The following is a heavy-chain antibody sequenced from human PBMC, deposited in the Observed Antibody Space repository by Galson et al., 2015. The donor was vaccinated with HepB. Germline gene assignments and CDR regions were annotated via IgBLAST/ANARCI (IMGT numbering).Heavy chain of an antibody. D-gene: IGHD6-13*01. V-gene: IGHV3-23*01. CDR3: ASPKHSSSWYVFSASGGTPTYYFDH. J-gene: IGHJ4*02. CDR1: GFSISSYA. CDR2: FSGSAART. Sequence: SLRLSCAVSGFSISSYAMSWVRQAPGKGLEWVSAFSGSAARTYYADSVKGRFTISRDSYKNTLYLQMNSLRAEDTAVYYCASPKHSSSWYVFSASGGTPTYYFDHWGQGTVVTVAS.